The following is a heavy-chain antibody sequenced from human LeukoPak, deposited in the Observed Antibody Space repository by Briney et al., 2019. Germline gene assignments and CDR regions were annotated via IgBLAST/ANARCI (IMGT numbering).Heavy chain of an antibody. D-gene: IGHD2-2*01. Sequence: GGSLRLSCAASGFTFSTYPMHWVRQAPGKGLEWVAIISYDGSNKYYADSVKGRFSISRDSSKNTLFLQMNSLRTEDTAVYYCARAGSDVVSALNWFDPWGQGTLVTVSS. V-gene: IGHV3-30*04. J-gene: IGHJ5*02. CDR2: ISYDGSNK. CDR3: ARAGSDVVSALNWFDP. CDR1: GFTFSTYP.